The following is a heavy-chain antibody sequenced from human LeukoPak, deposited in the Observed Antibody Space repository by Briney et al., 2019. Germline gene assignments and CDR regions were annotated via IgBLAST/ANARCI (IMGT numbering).Heavy chain of an antibody. D-gene: IGHD6-6*01. V-gene: IGHV4-59*01. CDR3: ARAVGIAARPYWFDP. CDR1: GGSISSYY. CDR2: IYYSGST. J-gene: IGHJ5*02. Sequence: SSETLSLTCTVSGGSISSYYWSWIRQPPGKGLEWIGYIYYSGSTNYNPSLKSRVTISVDTSKNQFSLKLSSVTAADTAVYYCARAVGIAARPYWFDPWGQGTLVTVSS.